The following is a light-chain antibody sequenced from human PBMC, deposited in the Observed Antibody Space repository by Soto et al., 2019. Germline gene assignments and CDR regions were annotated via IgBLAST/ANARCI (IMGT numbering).Light chain of an antibody. Sequence: QSVLTQPPSASGTPGQRVTISCSGSSPNIGSNTVNWYQQLPGTAPKLLIYSNNQRPSGVPDRFSGSKSGTSASLAISGLQSEDEADYYCAGWDDSLNGYVFGTGTKVTVL. CDR1: SPNIGSNT. J-gene: IGLJ1*01. CDR3: AGWDDSLNGYV. CDR2: SNN. V-gene: IGLV1-44*01.